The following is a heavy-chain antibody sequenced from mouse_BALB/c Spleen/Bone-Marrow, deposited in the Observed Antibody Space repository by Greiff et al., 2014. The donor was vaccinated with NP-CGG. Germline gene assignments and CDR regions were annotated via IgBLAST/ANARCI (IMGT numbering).Heavy chain of an antibody. CDR1: GVLLTHYG. Sequence: QVQLQQSGPGLVAPSQSLSITCTVSGVLLTHYGLHWVCQPPGKGLEWLGVIGADGSTNYNSALMSRLSISKDNSKSQVFFKMNSLQTDDTAVYYCARITTTTGAMDYWGQGTSVTVSS. V-gene: IGHV2-9*02. CDR3: ARITTTTGAMDY. D-gene: IGHD1-2*01. CDR2: IGADGST. J-gene: IGHJ4*01.